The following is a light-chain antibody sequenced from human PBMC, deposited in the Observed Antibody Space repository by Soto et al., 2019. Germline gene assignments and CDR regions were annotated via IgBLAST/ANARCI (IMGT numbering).Light chain of an antibody. J-gene: IGKJ1*01. CDR1: QSVSSY. CDR2: DAS. V-gene: IGKV3-11*01. Sequence: EILLTQSPSTLSLSPGERATLSCRASQSVSSYLAWYQQKPGQAPRLLIYDASNRATGIPARFSGSGSGTDFTLTISILEPEDFAVYYCQHRSNWWTFGQGTKVDIK. CDR3: QHRSNWWT.